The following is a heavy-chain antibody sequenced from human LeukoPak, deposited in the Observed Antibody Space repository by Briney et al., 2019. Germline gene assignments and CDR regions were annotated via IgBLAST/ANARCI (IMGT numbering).Heavy chain of an antibody. J-gene: IGHJ4*02. CDR1: GGSISSYY. D-gene: IGHD2-2*01. CDR2: INHSGST. CDR3: ARGKYCSR. Sequence: SETLSLTCTVSGGSISSYYWSWIRQPPGKGLEWIGEINHSGSTNYNPSLKSRVTISVDTSKNQFSLKLSSVTAADTAVYYCARGKYCSRWGQGTLVTVSS. V-gene: IGHV4-34*01.